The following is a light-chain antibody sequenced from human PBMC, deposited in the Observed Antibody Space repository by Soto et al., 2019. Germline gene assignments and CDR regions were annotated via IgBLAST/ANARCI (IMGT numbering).Light chain of an antibody. V-gene: IGKV1-8*01. CDR3: QQYYSYPFT. CDR1: QGISSY. CDR2: AAS. J-gene: IGKJ3*01. Sequence: AIRMTQSPSSFSASTGDRVTITCRASQGISSYLAWYQQKPGKAPKLLIYAASTLQSGVPSRFSGSGSGTDFTLTISCLQSEDFAYYYCQQYYSYPFTLGPGTKVDIK.